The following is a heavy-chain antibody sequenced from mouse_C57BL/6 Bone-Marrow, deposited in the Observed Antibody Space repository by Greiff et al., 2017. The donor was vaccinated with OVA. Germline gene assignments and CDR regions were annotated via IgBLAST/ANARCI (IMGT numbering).Heavy chain of an antibody. J-gene: IGHJ4*01. V-gene: IGHV5-6*02. CDR3: ARPRGAYAMDY. CDR1: GFTFSSYG. Sequence: DVKLVESGGDLVKPGGSLKLSCAASGFTFSSYGMSWVRQTPDKRLEWVATISSGGSYTYYPDSVKGRFTISRDNAKNTLYLQMSSLKSEDTAMYYCARPRGAYAMDYWGQGTSVTVSS. CDR2: ISSGGSYT.